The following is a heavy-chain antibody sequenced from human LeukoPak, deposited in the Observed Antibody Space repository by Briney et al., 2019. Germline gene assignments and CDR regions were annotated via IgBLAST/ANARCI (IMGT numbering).Heavy chain of an antibody. CDR2: ISGSDGTT. V-gene: IGHV3-23*01. Sequence: PSETLSLTCTVSGGSISSYYWSWIRQPPGKGLEWVSVISGSDGTTYYADSVKGRFTISRDNSKNTLYLQMNSLRAEDTAVYYCAKLRSASCYTVADCWGQGTLVTVSS. CDR3: AKLRSASCYTVADC. D-gene: IGHD2-2*02. J-gene: IGHJ4*02. CDR1: GGSISSYY.